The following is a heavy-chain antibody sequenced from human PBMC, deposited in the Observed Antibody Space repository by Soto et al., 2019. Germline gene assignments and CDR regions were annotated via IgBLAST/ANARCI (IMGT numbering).Heavy chain of an antibody. V-gene: IGHV3-72*01. CDR1: GFTFSDHY. Sequence: GGSLRLSCAASGFTFSDHYMDWVRQAPGKGLEWVGRTRNKANSYTTEYAASVKGRFTISRDDSKNSLYLQMNSLKTEDTAVYYCARGVAVAGTGAFDIWGQGTMVTVSS. J-gene: IGHJ3*02. CDR2: TRNKANSYTT. CDR3: ARGVAVAGTGAFDI. D-gene: IGHD6-19*01.